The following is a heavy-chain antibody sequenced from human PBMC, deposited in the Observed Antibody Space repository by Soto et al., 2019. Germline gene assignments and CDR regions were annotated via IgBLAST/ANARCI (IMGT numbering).Heavy chain of an antibody. Sequence: GGSLRLSCAVSGFTFSSHGMQWVRQAPGKGLEWVAVIALDGSVSYYTDSVKGRFTVSRDNSKSILYLQMNSLRAVDTAVYYCAKEFRHDNWFFEHWGQGTQVTVSS. J-gene: IGHJ4*02. CDR3: AKEFRHDNWFFEH. V-gene: IGHV3-30*18. CDR1: GFTFSSHG. D-gene: IGHD3-22*01. CDR2: IALDGSVS.